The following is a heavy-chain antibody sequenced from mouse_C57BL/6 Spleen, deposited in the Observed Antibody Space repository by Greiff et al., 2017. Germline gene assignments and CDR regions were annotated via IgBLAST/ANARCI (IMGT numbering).Heavy chain of an antibody. D-gene: IGHD1-1*02. Sequence: EVHLVESEGGLVQPGSSMTLSCTASGFTFSDYYMAWVRQVPEKGLEWVANINYDGSSTYYLDSLKSRFIISRDNAKTILYLQMSSLKSEDTATYYCARDGGPYYFDYWGQGTTLTVSS. V-gene: IGHV5-16*01. CDR2: INYDGSST. CDR3: ARDGGPYYFDY. CDR1: GFTFSDYY. J-gene: IGHJ2*01.